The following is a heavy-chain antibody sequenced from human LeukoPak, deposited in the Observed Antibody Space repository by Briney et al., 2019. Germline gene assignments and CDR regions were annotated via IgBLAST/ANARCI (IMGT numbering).Heavy chain of an antibody. CDR2: IYYSGST. CDR3: ARGSGWLPGY. D-gene: IGHD3-10*01. V-gene: IGHV4-59*01. Sequence: PSETLSLTCTVSGVSISSYYWSWIRQPPGKGLEWIGHIYYSGSTNYNPSLKSRVTISVDTSKNQFSLKLNSVTAADTAVYYRARGSGWLPGYWGQGTLVTVSS. CDR1: GVSISSYY. J-gene: IGHJ4*02.